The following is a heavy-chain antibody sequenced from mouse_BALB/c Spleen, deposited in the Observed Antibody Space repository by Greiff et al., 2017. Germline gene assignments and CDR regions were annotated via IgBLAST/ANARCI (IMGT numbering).Heavy chain of an antibody. Sequence: EVQRVESGGGLVQPGGSLRLSCATSGFTFTDYYMSWVRQPPGKALEWLGFIRNKANGYTTEYSASVKGRFTISRDNSQSILYLQMNTLRAEDSATYYCARGKHYAMDYWGQGTSVTVSS. CDR3: ARGKHYAMDY. V-gene: IGHV7-3*02. CDR2: IRNKANGYTT. CDR1: GFTFTDYY. J-gene: IGHJ4*01.